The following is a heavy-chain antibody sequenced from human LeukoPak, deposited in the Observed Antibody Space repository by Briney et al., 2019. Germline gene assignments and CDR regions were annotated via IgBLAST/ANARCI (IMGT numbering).Heavy chain of an antibody. J-gene: IGHJ4*02. CDR1: GFTFSSYG. CDR3: AKDPAITYCSSTGCFSYSFDY. V-gene: IGHV3-30*18. Sequence: PGRSLRLSCAASGFTFSSYGMHWVRQAPGKGLEWVAVISYDGSNKYYADSVKGRFTISRDNSKNTLYLQMNSLRAEDTAVYYCAKDPAITYCSSTGCFSYSFDYWGQGTLVTVSS. CDR2: ISYDGSNK. D-gene: IGHD2-2*01.